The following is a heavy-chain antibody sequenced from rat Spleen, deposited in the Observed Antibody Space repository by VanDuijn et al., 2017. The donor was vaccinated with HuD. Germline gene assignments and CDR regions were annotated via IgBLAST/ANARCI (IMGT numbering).Heavy chain of an antibody. CDR3: ARGFAYKYDWFAY. V-gene: IGHV5-46*01. CDR2: ISSNGRDT. CDR1: GFTFNSFP. J-gene: IGHJ3*01. Sequence: EVQLVESGGGLVQPGRSMELSCAASGFTFNSFPMAWVRQAPTKGLEWVATISSNGRDTYYRDSVEGRFTISRDNAKNTLYLQMNSLRSEDTATYHCARGFAYKYDWFAYWGQGTLVTVSS. D-gene: IGHD1-4*01.